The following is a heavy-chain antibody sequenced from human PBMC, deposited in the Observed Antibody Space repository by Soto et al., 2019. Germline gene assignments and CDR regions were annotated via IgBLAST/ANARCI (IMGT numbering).Heavy chain of an antibody. V-gene: IGHV1-3*01. CDR3: ARDLGYALPDY. CDR1: GYTFTSYA. Sequence: VSVKVSCKASGYTFTSYAMHWVRQAPGQRLEWMGWINAGNGNTKYSQKFQGRVTITRDTSASTAYMELSSLRSEDTAVYYCARDLGYALPDYWGQGTLVTVSS. D-gene: IGHD2-15*01. J-gene: IGHJ4*02. CDR2: INAGNGNT.